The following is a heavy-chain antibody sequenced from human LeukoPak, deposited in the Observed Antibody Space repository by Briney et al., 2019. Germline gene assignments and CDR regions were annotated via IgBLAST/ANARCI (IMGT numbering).Heavy chain of an antibody. J-gene: IGHJ3*02. D-gene: IGHD3-22*01. V-gene: IGHV4-39*01. Sequence: LSLTXTVSGGSISSNTYNWGWIRQPPGTGLEWIGCISYSGSTYYNPSLNSRVTISVETSKNQFSLKLSSVTAADTAVYYCARYYYDSSGYPGDAFDIWGQGTMVTVSS. CDR2: ISYSGST. CDR1: GGSISSNTYN. CDR3: ARYYYDSSGYPGDAFDI.